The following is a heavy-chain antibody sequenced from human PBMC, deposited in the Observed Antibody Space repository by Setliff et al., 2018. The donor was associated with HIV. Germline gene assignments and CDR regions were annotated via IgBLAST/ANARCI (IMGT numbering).Heavy chain of an antibody. V-gene: IGHV3-21*04. CDR2: ISPSGTYI. CDR3: AKCGGDYYDSSGTTYYGMDV. CDR1: GITVSSNY. J-gene: IGHJ6*02. Sequence: GGSLRLSCAASGITVSSNYMNWVRQAPGKGLEWVSFISPSGTYIHYADSLKGRFTISRDNAKNSLYLQMNSLRAEDTAVYYCAKCGGDYYDSSGTTYYGMDVWGQGTTVTVSS. D-gene: IGHD3-22*01.